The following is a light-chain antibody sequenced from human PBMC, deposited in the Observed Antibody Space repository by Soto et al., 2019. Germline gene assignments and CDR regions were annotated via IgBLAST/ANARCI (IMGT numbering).Light chain of an antibody. V-gene: IGKV3D-20*01. Sequence: EIVLTQSPATLSLSPGERATLSCGASQSVSRSYLAWYQQKPGLAPRLLIYDASSRATGIPDRFSGSGSGTDFTLTIGRLEPEDFAVYYCQQYGSSPYTVGQGTKLEIK. J-gene: IGKJ2*01. CDR3: QQYGSSPYT. CDR2: DAS. CDR1: QSVSRSY.